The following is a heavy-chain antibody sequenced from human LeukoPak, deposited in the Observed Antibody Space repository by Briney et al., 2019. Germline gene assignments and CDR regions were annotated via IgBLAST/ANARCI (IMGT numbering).Heavy chain of an antibody. J-gene: IGHJ4*02. CDR2: VYYSGVT. CDR1: GGTTGSDY. Sequence: SETLSLTCSVSGGTTGSDYWSWIRQPPGKGLEWIAYVYYSGVTSYNPSLKGRVAISIDTSKNQFTLNLTSVTAADTAVYYCARLSLHCSGGSCYRGAFDSWGQGTLVTVSS. D-gene: IGHD2-15*01. CDR3: ARLSLHCSGGSCYRGAFDS. V-gene: IGHV4-59*08.